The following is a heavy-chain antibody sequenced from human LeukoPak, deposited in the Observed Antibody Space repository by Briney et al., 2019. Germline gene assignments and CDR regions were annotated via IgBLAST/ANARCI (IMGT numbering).Heavy chain of an antibody. D-gene: IGHD5-24*01. Sequence: PSETLSFTCTVSDGSISNYYWSWIRQPPGKGLEWIGYVHYTGNTNYNPSLKSRLTISVDTSKNQFSLKLSSVTAADTAVYYCARESRREGYRFDYWGQGTLVTVSS. V-gene: IGHV4-59*01. CDR3: ARESRREGYRFDY. J-gene: IGHJ4*02. CDR2: VHYTGNT. CDR1: DGSISNYY.